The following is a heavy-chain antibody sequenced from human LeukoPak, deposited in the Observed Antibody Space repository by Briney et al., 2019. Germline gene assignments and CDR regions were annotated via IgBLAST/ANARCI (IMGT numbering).Heavy chain of an antibody. V-gene: IGHV4-39*01. CDR3: ARHRNDILTGSRYYYGMDV. Sequence: SQTLSLTCTVSGGSIISGGYYWSWIRQPPGKGLEWIGSIYYSGSTYYNPSLKSRVTISVDTSKNQFSLKLSSVTAADTAVYYCARHRNDILTGSRYYYGMDVWGQGTTVTVSS. J-gene: IGHJ6*02. CDR1: GGSIISGGYY. D-gene: IGHD3-9*01. CDR2: IYYSGST.